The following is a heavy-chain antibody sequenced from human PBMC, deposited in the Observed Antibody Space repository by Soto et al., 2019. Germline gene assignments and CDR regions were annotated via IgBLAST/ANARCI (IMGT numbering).Heavy chain of an antibody. CDR2: MNPNSGNT. J-gene: IGHJ5*02. V-gene: IGHV1-8*01. CDR3: ARGSYPRLYGGGWFDP. CDR1: GYTFTSYD. D-gene: IGHD1-26*01. Sequence: QVQLVQSGAEVKKPGASVKVSCKASGYTFTSYDINWVRQATGQGLEWMGWMNPNSGNTGYAQKFQGRVTMTRNTSISTAYMELSRLRSEDTAVYYCARGSYPRLYGGGWFDPWGQGTLVTVSS.